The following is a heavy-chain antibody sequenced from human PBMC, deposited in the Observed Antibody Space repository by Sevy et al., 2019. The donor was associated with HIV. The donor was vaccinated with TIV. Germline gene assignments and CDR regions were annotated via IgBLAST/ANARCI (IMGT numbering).Heavy chain of an antibody. CDR2: ITSSSGYI. CDR1: GFIFSSYS. CDR3: ARDSAPPRNRECMNWYFDL. V-gene: IGHV3-21*06. D-gene: IGHD3-10*01. Sequence: GESLKISCAASGFIFSSYSMAWVRQAPGKGLEWVSSITSSSGYIYHRASVKGRLTISRDNAKNSLYLQMNSLRVEDTTVYYCARDSAPPRNRECMNWYFDLWGRGTLVTVSS. J-gene: IGHJ2*01.